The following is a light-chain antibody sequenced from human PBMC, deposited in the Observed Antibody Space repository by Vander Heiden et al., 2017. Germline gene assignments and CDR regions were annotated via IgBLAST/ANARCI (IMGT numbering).Light chain of an antibody. CDR2: LYSDGSP. V-gene: IGLV4-69*01. J-gene: IGLJ2*01. CDR3: QTWGIGIQV. CDR1: SGHTTYV. Sequence: QLELTQSPSASASLGDSVTLTCTLSSGHTTYVIAWHQHQPDKAPRYLMTLYSDGSPTKGDGIPDRFSGPSSGADRYLAISNLQSEDEADYYCQTWGIGIQVFGGGTKLTVL.